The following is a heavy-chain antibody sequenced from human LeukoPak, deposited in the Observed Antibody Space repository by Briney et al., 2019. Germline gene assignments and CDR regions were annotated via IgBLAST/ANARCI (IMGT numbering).Heavy chain of an antibody. D-gene: IGHD3-22*01. CDR2: INHSGST. V-gene: IGHV4-34*01. J-gene: IGHJ4*02. CDR1: GGSISSYY. Sequence: PSETLSLTCTVSGGSISSYYWSWIRQPPGKGLEWIGEINHSGSTNYNPSLKSRVTISVDTSKNQFSLKLSSVTAADTAVYYCASYKTYYDSSGNPFDYWGQGTLVTVSS. CDR3: ASYKTYYDSSGNPFDY.